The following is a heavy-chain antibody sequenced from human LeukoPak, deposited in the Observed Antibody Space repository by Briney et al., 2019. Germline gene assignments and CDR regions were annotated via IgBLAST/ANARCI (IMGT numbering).Heavy chain of an antibody. J-gene: IGHJ5*01. V-gene: IGHV1-24*01. Sequence: ASVKVSCKVSGYSLSELSTHWVRQAPGQGLEWMGGFDPGDDETIYAQKFQGRVTMTEDTSTDTAYLELSSLRSEDTAVYFCATEKHLLLDSWGQGTPVTVSS. CDR2: FDPGDDET. CDR3: ATEKHLLLDS. CDR1: GYSLSELS. D-gene: IGHD1-26*01.